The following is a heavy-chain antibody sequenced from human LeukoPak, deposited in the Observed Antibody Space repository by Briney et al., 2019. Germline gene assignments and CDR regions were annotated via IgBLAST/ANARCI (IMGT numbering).Heavy chain of an antibody. J-gene: IGHJ4*02. Sequence: SETLSLTCAVSGYSISSGYYWGWIRQPPGKGLEWIGSIYHSGSTYYNPSLKSRVTISVDTSKNQFSLKLSPVTAADTAVYYCARRSTSLTLDYWGQGTLVTVSS. CDR3: ARRSTSLTLDY. CDR1: GYSISSGYY. CDR2: IYHSGST. V-gene: IGHV4-38-2*01. D-gene: IGHD2-2*01.